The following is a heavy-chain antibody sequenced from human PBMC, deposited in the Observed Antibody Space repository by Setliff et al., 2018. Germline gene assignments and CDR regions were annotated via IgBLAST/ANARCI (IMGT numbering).Heavy chain of an antibody. Sequence: PGGSLRLSCAASGFTFSIYSMNWVRQAPGKGLEWISYTSSGSSSIYYADSVMGRFTISRDNARNSLYLQMNRLRPEDTGVYYCAKSGGDHCCPLYHHYYMDAWGTGTTVTVSS. J-gene: IGHJ6*03. V-gene: IGHV3-48*01. CDR2: TSSGSSSI. CDR1: GFTFSIYS. D-gene: IGHD2-21*02. CDR3: AKSGGDHCCPLYHHYYMDA.